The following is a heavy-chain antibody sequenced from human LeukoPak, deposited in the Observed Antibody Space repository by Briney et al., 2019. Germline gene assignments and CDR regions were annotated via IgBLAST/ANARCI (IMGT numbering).Heavy chain of an antibody. CDR3: ARGRKHGDVDY. Sequence: GASVKVSCTASGGTFSSYAISWVRQAPGQGLEWMGGIIPIFGTANYAQKFQGRVTITADESTSTAYMELSSLRSEDTAVYYCARGRKHGDVDYWGQGTLVTVSS. CDR2: IIPIFGTA. D-gene: IGHD4-17*01. CDR1: GGTFSSYA. J-gene: IGHJ4*02. V-gene: IGHV1-69*13.